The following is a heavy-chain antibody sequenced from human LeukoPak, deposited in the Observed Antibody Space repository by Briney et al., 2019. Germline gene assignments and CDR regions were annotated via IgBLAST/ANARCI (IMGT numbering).Heavy chain of an antibody. CDR2: ISSSSSYI. CDR3: ARTLTGYSSSWYYFDY. V-gene: IGHV3-21*01. J-gene: IGHJ4*02. D-gene: IGHD6-13*01. Sequence: PGGSLRLSCAASGFTFSSYTMNWVRQAPGKGLEWVSSISSSSSYINYADSVKGPFTISRDNAKNSLYLQMNSLRAEDTAVYYCARTLTGYSSSWYYFDYWGQGTLVTVSS. CDR1: GFTFSSYT.